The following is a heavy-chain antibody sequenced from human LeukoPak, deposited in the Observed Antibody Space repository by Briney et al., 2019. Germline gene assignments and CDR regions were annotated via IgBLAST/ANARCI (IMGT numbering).Heavy chain of an antibody. CDR2: IYHSGST. CDR3: ARSSYGSGSYYSDY. J-gene: IGHJ4*02. D-gene: IGHD3-10*01. CDR1: GGSISSGGYS. V-gene: IGHV4-30-2*01. Sequence: PSETLSLTCAVSGGSISSGGYSWSWIRQPPGKGLEWIGYIYHSGSTYYNPSLKSRVTISVDRSKNQFSLKLSSVTAADTAVYYCARSSYGSGSYYSDYWGQGTLVTVSS.